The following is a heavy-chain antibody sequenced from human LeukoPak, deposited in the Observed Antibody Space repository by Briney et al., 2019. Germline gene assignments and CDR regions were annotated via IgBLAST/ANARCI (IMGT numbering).Heavy chain of an antibody. V-gene: IGHV4-39*07. J-gene: IGHJ3*02. CDR1: GFTFSSYS. D-gene: IGHD5-12*01. CDR2: IYYSGST. Sequence: GSLRLSCAASGFTFSSYSMNWVRQPPGKGLEWIGSIYYSGSTYYNPSLKSRVTISVDTSKNQFSLKLSSVTAADTAVYYCAREWLPDAFDIWGQGTMVTVSS. CDR3: AREWLPDAFDI.